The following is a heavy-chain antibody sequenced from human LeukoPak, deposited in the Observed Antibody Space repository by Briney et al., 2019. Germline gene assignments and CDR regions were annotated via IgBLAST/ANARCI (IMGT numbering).Heavy chain of an antibody. Sequence: GGSLRLSCAASGFTFSSYGMHWVRQAPGKGLEWVAVISYDGSNKYYADSVKGRFTISRDNSKNTLYLQMNSLRAADTAVYYCARGSSRGTMIPVPFDYWGQGTLVTVSS. V-gene: IGHV3-30*03. J-gene: IGHJ4*02. D-gene: IGHD3-22*01. CDR3: ARGSSRGTMIPVPFDY. CDR1: GFTFSSYG. CDR2: ISYDGSNK.